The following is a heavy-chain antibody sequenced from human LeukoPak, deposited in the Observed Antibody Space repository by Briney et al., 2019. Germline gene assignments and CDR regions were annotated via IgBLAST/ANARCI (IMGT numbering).Heavy chain of an antibody. CDR2: INAGNGNT. J-gene: IGHJ3*02. CDR3: AGSKSSGWYGDDAFDI. D-gene: IGHD6-19*01. CDR1: GYTFTSYA. V-gene: IGHV1-3*01. Sequence: GASVKVSCKASGYTFTSYAMHWVRQAPGQRLEWMGWINAGNGNTKYSQKFQGRVTITRDTSPSTAYMELSSLRSEDTAVYYCAGSKSSGWYGDDAFDIWGQGTMVTVSS.